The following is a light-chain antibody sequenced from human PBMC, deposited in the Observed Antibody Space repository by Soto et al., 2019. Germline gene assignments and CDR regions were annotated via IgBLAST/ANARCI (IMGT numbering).Light chain of an antibody. CDR2: GAS. CDR3: QQYNNGPPTWT. J-gene: IGKJ1*01. V-gene: IGKV3-15*01. Sequence: EIVMTQSPATLSVSPGERATLSCRASQSVSSNLAWYQLKPGQAPRLLIYGASTRATGIPARFSGSGSGTEFTLTISSLQSEDFAVYYCQQYNNGPPTWTFGQGTKVEIK. CDR1: QSVSSN.